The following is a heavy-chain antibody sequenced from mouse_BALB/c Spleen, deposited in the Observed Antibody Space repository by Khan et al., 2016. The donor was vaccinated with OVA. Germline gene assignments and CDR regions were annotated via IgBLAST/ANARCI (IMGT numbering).Heavy chain of an antibody. CDR2: IYPGISDT. CDR1: GYSFTSYW. D-gene: IGHD2-4*01. Sequence: EVQLQQSGTVLARPGASVKMSCKASGYSFTSYWMHWVTQRPGKGLEWIGAIYPGISDTRYNQKFKGKAKLTAVTSASTAYMELSSLTNEDSAVYYCTRSYDSYYFDYWGKGTTLTVSS. V-gene: IGHV1-5*01. CDR3: TRSYDSYYFDY. J-gene: IGHJ2*01.